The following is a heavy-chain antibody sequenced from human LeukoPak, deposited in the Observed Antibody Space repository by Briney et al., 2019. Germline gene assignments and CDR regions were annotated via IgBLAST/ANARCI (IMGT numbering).Heavy chain of an antibody. V-gene: IGHV5-51*01. CDR2: IYPGDSDT. D-gene: IGHD1-26*01. Sequence: NRGESLKISCKGSGYRFSNYWIGWVRQMPGKGLEWMGIIYPGDSDTRYSPSFQGQVSISADKSISTAYLQWGSLRASDTAMYYCARHLVSSKSGSYDPFEYWGQGTLVTVSS. CDR1: GYRFSNYW. J-gene: IGHJ4*02. CDR3: ARHLVSSKSGSYDPFEY.